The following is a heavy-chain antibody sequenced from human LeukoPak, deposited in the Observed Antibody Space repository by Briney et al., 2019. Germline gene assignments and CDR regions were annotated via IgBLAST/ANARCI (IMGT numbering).Heavy chain of an antibody. D-gene: IGHD5-12*01. CDR1: GGSISSYY. J-gene: IGHJ4*02. CDR2: IYYSGST. Sequence: SETLSLTCTVSGGSISSYYWSWNRQPTGKGLEWIGYIYYSGSTNYNPSLKSRVTISVDTSKNQFSLKLSSVTAADTAVYYCARTYSGYESFDYWGQGTLVTVSS. CDR3: ARTYSGYESFDY. V-gene: IGHV4-59*01.